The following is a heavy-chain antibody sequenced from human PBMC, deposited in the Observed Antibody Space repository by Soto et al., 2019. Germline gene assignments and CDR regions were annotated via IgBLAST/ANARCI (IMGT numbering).Heavy chain of an antibody. CDR2: ISKDGSNI. CDR1: GFTFNRHA. D-gene: IGHD3-10*01. CDR3: VRSRSGAVADSFDY. J-gene: IGHJ4*02. V-gene: IGHV3-30*04. Sequence: GGSLRLSCAASGFTFNRHAIHWVRQAPGKGLEWVAVISKDGSNIYYVDSVKGRFTISRDNSKNTLYLQMNSLRDEDTAVYYCVRSRSGAVADSFDYWGQGTLVTVSS.